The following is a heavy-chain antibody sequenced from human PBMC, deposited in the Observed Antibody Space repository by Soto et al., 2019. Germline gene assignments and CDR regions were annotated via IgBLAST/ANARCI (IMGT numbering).Heavy chain of an antibody. CDR2: ISPSNGQT. J-gene: IGHJ4*02. CDR3: ARVIMIFGVANLGSYFDY. V-gene: IGHV1-18*01. CDR1: GHTFSNFG. D-gene: IGHD3-3*01. Sequence: GASVKVSCKASGHTFSNFGLSWVRQAPGQGLEWMGWISPSNGQTIYAQNFHGRVTMTTDTSTATAHMELRSLISDDTAVYYCARVIMIFGVANLGSYFDYWGQGTRVTVSS.